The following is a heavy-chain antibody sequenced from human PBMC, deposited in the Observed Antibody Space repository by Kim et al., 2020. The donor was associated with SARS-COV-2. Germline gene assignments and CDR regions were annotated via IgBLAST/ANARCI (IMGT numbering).Heavy chain of an antibody. Sequence: GGSLRLSCAASGFTFSSYGMHWVRQAPGKGLEWVAVIWYDGSNKYYADSVKGRFTISRDNSKNTLYLQMNSLRAEDTAVYYCAKDFSESPDYYDSSGYYYDWFDPWGQGTLVTVSS. CDR2: IWYDGSNK. CDR3: AKDFSESPDYYDSSGYYYDWFDP. V-gene: IGHV3-33*06. D-gene: IGHD3-22*01. CDR1: GFTFSSYG. J-gene: IGHJ5*02.